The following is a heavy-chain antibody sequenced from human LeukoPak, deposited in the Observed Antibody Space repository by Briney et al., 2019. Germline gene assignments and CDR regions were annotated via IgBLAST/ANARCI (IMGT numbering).Heavy chain of an antibody. CDR2: ISYSGRT. Sequence: PGETLSPTCAVPGSSISTYHWSWFRQPPGKGLEWIHYISYSGRTNYNPSLKSRVTMSVDTSKSHYSLKLSSVNAADTAVYCCARHLDEYGSGRYECWGEGTMVTDCS. D-gene: IGHD3-10*01. J-gene: IGHJ4*02. V-gene: IGHV4-59*08. CDR3: ARHLDEYGSGRYEC. CDR1: GSSISTYH.